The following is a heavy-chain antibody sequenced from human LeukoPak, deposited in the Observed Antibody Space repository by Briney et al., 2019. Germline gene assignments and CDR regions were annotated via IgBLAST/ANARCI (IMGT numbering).Heavy chain of an antibody. CDR2: ISSSSSYI. Sequence: GGSLRLSCAASGFTFSSYSMSWVRQAPGKGLEWVSSISSSSSYIYYAGSVKGRFTISRDNAKNSLYLQINSLRAEDTAVYYCARDDYVWGSDLDYWGQGTLVTVSS. D-gene: IGHD3-16*01. V-gene: IGHV3-21*01. CDR1: GFTFSSYS. CDR3: ARDDYVWGSDLDY. J-gene: IGHJ4*02.